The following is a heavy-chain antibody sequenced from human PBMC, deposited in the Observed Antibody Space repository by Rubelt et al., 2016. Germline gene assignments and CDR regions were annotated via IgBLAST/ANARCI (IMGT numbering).Heavy chain of an antibody. D-gene: IGHD3-10*01. J-gene: IGHJ3*02. CDR3: AKDERITTIRGFVIRNAFDS. CDR2: ISFDGSNE. V-gene: IGHV3-30*04. CDR1: GFIFHNYV. Sequence: QVQLVESGGGVVQPGRSLRLSCRASGFIFHNYVMHWVRQDPGKGLEWVAVISFDGSNEYYADSVKGRFTISRDNSKNTLYLQMNSLRAEDTALYYCAKDERITTIRGFVIRNAFDSWGQGTMVTVSS.